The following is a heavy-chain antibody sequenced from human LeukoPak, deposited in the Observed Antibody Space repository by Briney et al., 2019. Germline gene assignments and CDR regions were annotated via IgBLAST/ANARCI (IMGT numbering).Heavy chain of an antibody. CDR1: GGSISSYY. Sequence: SETLSLTCTVSGGSISSYYWSWIRQPPGKGLEWIGYIYYSGSTNYSPSLKSRVTISVDTSKNQFSLKLSSVTAADTAVYYCARDQYLDYYGSGSDNYYYYMDVWGKGTTVTVSS. CDR2: IYYSGST. CDR3: ARDQYLDYYGSGSDNYYYYMDV. V-gene: IGHV4-59*01. J-gene: IGHJ6*03. D-gene: IGHD3-10*01.